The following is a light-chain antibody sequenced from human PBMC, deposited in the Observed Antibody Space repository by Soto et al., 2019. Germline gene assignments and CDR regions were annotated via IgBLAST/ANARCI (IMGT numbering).Light chain of an antibody. Sequence: ESVLTQSPGSLSLSPGETATLSCRASQSIINNYLAWYQQKPGQAPRLLIYGASIRATGVPDRFSGGGSGSSFTLTSTRLEAEDFAVYYCQEYGTSPRMYTFGQGTKLGVK. V-gene: IGKV3-20*01. J-gene: IGKJ2*01. CDR1: QSIINNY. CDR2: GAS. CDR3: QEYGTSPRMYT.